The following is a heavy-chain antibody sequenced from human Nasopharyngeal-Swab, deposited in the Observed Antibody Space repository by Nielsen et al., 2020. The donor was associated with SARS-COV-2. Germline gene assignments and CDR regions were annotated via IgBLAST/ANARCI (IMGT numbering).Heavy chain of an antibody. CDR3: ALGSGYFRGRAEFDY. J-gene: IGHJ4*02. Sequence: GGSLRLSCGASGLTVSSNYMSWVRQAAGKGLEWVSVIYSGGSTYYADFVKGRFTISRDNSKNTLYLQMNSLRAEDTAVYYCALGSGYFRGRAEFDYWGQGTLVTVSS. CDR1: GLTVSSNY. CDR2: IYSGGST. D-gene: IGHD3-3*01. V-gene: IGHV3-66*01.